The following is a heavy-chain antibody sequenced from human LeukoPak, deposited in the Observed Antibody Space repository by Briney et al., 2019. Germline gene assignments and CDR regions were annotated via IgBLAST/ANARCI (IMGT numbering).Heavy chain of an antibody. Sequence: PGGSLRLSCTASGFTFGDYAMSWFRQAPGKGLEGVGFIRSKAYGGTTEYAASVKGRFTISRDDSKSIAYPQMNSLKAEDTAVYYCTRDYGGIQLWSFDYWGQGTLVTVSS. J-gene: IGHJ4*02. CDR3: TRDYGGIQLWSFDY. D-gene: IGHD5-18*01. CDR2: IRSKAYGGTT. V-gene: IGHV3-49*03. CDR1: GFTFGDYA.